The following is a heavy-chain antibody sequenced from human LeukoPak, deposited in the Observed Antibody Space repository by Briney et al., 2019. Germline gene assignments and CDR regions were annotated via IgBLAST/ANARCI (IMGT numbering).Heavy chain of an antibody. V-gene: IGHV3-21*04. CDR3: ATHYSYGDYGGYYYGMDV. D-gene: IGHD4-17*01. CDR1: GFTFSNYN. CDR2: ISSSSGYI. Sequence: GGSLRLSCAASGFTFSNYNMNWVRQAPGKGLEWVSSISSSSGYIYYADSVKGRFTISRDNAKNSLFLQMNSLRAEDTAVYYCATHYSYGDYGGYYYGMDVWGQGTTVTVSS. J-gene: IGHJ6*02.